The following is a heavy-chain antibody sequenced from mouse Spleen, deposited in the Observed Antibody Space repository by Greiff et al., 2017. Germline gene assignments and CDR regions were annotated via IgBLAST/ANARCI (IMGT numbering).Heavy chain of an antibody. J-gene: IGHJ4*01. D-gene: IGHD1-1*01. CDR1: GFTFSSFG. V-gene: IGHV5-17*02. Sequence: EVMLVESGGGLVQPGGSRKLSCAASGFTFSSFGMHWVRQAPEKGLEWVAYISSGSSTIYYVDTVKGRFTISRDNPKNTLFLQMTSLRSEDTAMYYCAREAYYYGSSSYAMDYWGQGTSVTVSS. CDR2: ISSGSSTI. CDR3: AREAYYYGSSSYAMDY.